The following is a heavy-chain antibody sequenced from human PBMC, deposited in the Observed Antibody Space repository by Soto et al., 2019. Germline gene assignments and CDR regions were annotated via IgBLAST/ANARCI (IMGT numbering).Heavy chain of an antibody. CDR3: ARGRGIQVVLPATHPFDY. Sequence: PGGSLRLSCAASGFTFSSYSMNWVRQAPGKGLEWVSYISGNSNIIYYADSVKGRFTISRDNAKNSLYLQMHSLRAEDTAVYYCARGRGIQVVLPATHPFDYWGQGTQVTVSS. V-gene: IGHV3-48*01. D-gene: IGHD2-2*01. CDR2: ISGNSNII. CDR1: GFTFSSYS. J-gene: IGHJ4*02.